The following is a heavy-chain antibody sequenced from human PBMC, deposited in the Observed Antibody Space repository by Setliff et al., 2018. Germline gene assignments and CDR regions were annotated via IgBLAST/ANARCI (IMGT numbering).Heavy chain of an antibody. Sequence: PGGSLRLSCAASGFTFSSYAMSWVRQAPGKGLEWVSAISGSGGSTYYADSVKGRFTISRDNSKNTLYLQMNSLRAEDTAVYYCARRYSSGWYPDVLDIWGQGTMVTVSS. V-gene: IGHV3-23*01. J-gene: IGHJ3*02. CDR1: GFTFSSYA. D-gene: IGHD6-19*01. CDR2: ISGSGGST. CDR3: ARRYSSGWYPDVLDI.